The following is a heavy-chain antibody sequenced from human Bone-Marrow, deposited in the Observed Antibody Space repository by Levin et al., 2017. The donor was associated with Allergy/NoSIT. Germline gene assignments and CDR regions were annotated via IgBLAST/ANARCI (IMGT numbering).Heavy chain of an antibody. Sequence: SETLSLTCTVSGDSISRYYWSWIRQPPGKGLEWIGYIYYSGSTNYNPSLKSRVTISVDTSKHQFSLDLNFVTAADTAVYYCARDAQTSPTRNYGMDVWGQGTTVTVSS. J-gene: IGHJ6*02. V-gene: IGHV4-59*01. CDR2: IYYSGST. CDR3: ARDAQTSPTRNYGMDV. CDR1: GDSISRYY.